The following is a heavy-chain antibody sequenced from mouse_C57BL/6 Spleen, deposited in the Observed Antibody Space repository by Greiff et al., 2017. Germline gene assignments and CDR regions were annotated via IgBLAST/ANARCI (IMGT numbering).Heavy chain of an antibody. J-gene: IGHJ3*01. Sequence: QVQLKESGPGLVQPSQSLSITCKVSGFSLTSYGVHWVRQSPGKGLEWLGVIWSGGSTDYNAAFISRLSISKDNSKSQVFFKMNSLQADDTAIYYCARNGDYGNYGFAYWGQGTLVTVSA. D-gene: IGHD2-1*01. CDR3: ARNGDYGNYGFAY. CDR1: GFSLTSYG. V-gene: IGHV2-2*01. CDR2: IWSGGST.